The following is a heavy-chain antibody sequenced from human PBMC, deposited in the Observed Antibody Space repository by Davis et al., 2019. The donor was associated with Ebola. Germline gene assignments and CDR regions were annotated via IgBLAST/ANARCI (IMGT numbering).Heavy chain of an antibody. D-gene: IGHD1-14*01. V-gene: IGHV5-51*01. J-gene: IGHJ2*01. CDR3: ARGLKHPDSSYWYFDL. CDR2: IYPGDSDT. Sequence: PGGSLRLSCKGSGYSFTSYWIGWVRQMPGKGLEWMGIIYPGDSDTRYSPSFQGQVTISADKSISTAYLQWSSLKASDTAMYYCARGLKHPDSSYWYFDLWGRGTLVTVSS. CDR1: GYSFTSYW.